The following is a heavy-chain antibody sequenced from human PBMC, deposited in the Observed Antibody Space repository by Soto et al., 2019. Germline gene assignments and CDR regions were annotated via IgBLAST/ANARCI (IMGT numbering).Heavy chain of an antibody. V-gene: IGHV4-59*08. CDR1: GGSISSYY. J-gene: IGHJ5*02. Sequence: SETLSLTCTVSGGSISSYYWSWIRQPPGKGLEWIGYIYYSGSTNYNPSLKSRVTISVDTSKNQFSLKLSSVTAADTAVYYCARTEITMVRGVIITSWFDPWGQGTLVTVSS. D-gene: IGHD3-10*01. CDR2: IYYSGST. CDR3: ARTEITMVRGVIITSWFDP.